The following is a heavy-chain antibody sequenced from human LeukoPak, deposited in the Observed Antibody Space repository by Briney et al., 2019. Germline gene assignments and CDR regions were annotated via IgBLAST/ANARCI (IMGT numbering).Heavy chain of an antibody. J-gene: IGHJ4*02. Sequence: GGSLRLSCAASGFTFSNAWMSWVRQAPGKGLEWVAVIWYDGSNIYYADSVKGRFTISGDNSKNTLYLQMNSLRAEDTAVYYCAREYGDYSFDYWGQGTLVTVSS. CDR1: GFTFSNAW. V-gene: IGHV3-33*08. CDR3: AREYGDYSFDY. CDR2: IWYDGSNI. D-gene: IGHD4-17*01.